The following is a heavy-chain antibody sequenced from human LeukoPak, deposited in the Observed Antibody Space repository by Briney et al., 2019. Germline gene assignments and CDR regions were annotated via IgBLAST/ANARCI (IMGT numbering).Heavy chain of an antibody. J-gene: IGHJ4*02. CDR2: ISAYNGNT. V-gene: IGHV1-18*01. Sequence: ASVKVSCKASGYTFTSYGISWVRQAPGQGLEWMGWISAYNGNTNYAQKLQGRVTMTTDTSTSTAYMELRSLRSDDTAVYYCAASGVAMVRGTIKGFDHWGQGTLVTVSS. CDR1: GYTFTSYG. CDR3: AASGVAMVRGTIKGFDH. D-gene: IGHD3-10*01.